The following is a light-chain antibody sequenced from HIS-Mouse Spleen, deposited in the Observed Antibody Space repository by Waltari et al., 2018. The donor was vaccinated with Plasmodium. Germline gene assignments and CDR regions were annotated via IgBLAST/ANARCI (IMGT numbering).Light chain of an antibody. Sequence: DIQMTQSPSSLSASVGDRVTITCQASQDISNYLNWYQQKPGKAPKLLIYDASNLETGAPSRFSGSGSVTDFTYTISSLQPEDIATYYCQQYDNLPYTLGHGTKLELK. J-gene: IGKJ2*01. CDR3: QQYDNLPYT. CDR2: DAS. CDR1: QDISNY. V-gene: IGKV1-33*01.